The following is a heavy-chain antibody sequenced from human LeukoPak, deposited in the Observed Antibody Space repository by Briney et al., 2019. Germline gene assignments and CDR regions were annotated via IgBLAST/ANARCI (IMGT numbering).Heavy chain of an antibody. CDR3: ARDRGRYSSSSNWFDP. CDR1: GGSISSGGYY. V-gene: IGHV4-31*03. J-gene: IGHJ5*02. D-gene: IGHD6-13*01. CDR2: IYYSGST. Sequence: SETLSLTCTVSGGSISSGGYYWSWIRQHPGKGLEWIGYIYYSGSTYYNPSLKSRVTISVDTSKNQFSLKLSSVTAADTAVYYCARDRGRYSSSSNWFDPWGQGTLVTVSS.